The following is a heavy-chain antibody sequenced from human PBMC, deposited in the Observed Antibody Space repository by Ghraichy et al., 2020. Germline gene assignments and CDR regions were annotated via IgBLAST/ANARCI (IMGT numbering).Heavy chain of an antibody. J-gene: IGHJ6*02. CDR3: ARIGTIVVAATDIPWYFGMHV. CDR2: ISGSGGYT. D-gene: IGHD2-2*01. CDR1: GFTFSNYA. Sequence: LSLTCAGSGFTFSNYAMSWVRQAPGKGLEGVSAISGSGGYTSYADSVKGRFTISRDNSKNTLFLQMNSLRSEDTAVYYCARIGTIVVAATDIPWYFGMHVWGQGTTVTVSS. V-gene: IGHV3-23*01.